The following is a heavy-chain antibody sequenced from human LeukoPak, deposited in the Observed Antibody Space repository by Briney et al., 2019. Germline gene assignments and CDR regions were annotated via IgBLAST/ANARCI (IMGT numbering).Heavy chain of an antibody. J-gene: IGHJ5*02. V-gene: IGHV4-30-4*01. CDR2: IYYSGSV. D-gene: IGHD1-7*01. CDR1: GGSISSGNYY. Sequence: SETLSLTCTVSGGSISSGNYYWSWIRQSPGKGLEWIGYIYYSGSVFYNPSLESRVTISVDTSKNQFSLKLSSVTAADTAVYYCARVPNWNYGIDPWGQGTLVTVSS. CDR3: ARVPNWNYGIDP.